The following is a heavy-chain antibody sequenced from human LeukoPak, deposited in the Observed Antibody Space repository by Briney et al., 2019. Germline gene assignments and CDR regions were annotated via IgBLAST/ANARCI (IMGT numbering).Heavy chain of an antibody. CDR3: ARDRISMIPKDAFDI. V-gene: IGHV3-30*03. Sequence: PGGSLRLSCAASGFTFSSYSMNWVRQAPGKGLEWVAVISYDGSNKYYADSVKGRFTISRDNSKNTLYLQMNSLRAEDTAVYYCARDRISMIPKDAFDIWGQGTMVTVSS. J-gene: IGHJ3*02. D-gene: IGHD3-22*01. CDR2: ISYDGSNK. CDR1: GFTFSSYS.